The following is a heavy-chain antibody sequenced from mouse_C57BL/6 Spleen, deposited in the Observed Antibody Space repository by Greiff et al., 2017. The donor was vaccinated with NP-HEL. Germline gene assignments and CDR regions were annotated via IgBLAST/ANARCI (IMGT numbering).Heavy chain of an antibody. D-gene: IGHD2-3*01. J-gene: IGHJ4*01. CDR3: TSPDGYSYAMDY. CDR1: GYTFTSYW. CDR2: IYPGNSDT. V-gene: IGHV1-5*01. Sequence: VQLQQSGTVLARPGASVKMSCKTSGYTFTSYWMHWVKQRPGQGLEWIGAIYPGNSDTSYNQKFKGKAKLTAVTSASTAYMELSSLTNEDSAVYYCTSPDGYSYAMDYWGQGTSVTVSS.